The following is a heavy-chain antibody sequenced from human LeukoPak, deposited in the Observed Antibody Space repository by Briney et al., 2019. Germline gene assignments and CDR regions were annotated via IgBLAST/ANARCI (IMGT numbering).Heavy chain of an antibody. CDR2: IIPIFGTA. CDR1: GGTFSSYA. CDR3: AREYQLLTDNWFDP. J-gene: IGHJ5*02. D-gene: IGHD2-2*01. Sequence: ASVKVSCKASGGTFSSYAISWVRQAPGQGLEWMGGIIPIFGTANYVQKFQGRVTITTDESTSTAYMELSSLRSEDTAVYYCAREYQLLTDNWFDPWGQGTLVTVSS. V-gene: IGHV1-69*05.